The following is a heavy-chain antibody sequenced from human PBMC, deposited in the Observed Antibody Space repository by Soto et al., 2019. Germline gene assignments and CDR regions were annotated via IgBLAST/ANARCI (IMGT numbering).Heavy chain of an antibody. CDR1: GGSIRSYY. CDR2: VYSSGST. CDR3: ARGISGYYFDY. V-gene: IGHV4-59*01. Sequence: SETLSLTCTVAGGSIRSYYWSWIRQSPGKGLEWIGYVYSSGSTNYNPSLKSRVTISVDTSNNQFSLKQSSVTAADTAVYYCARGISGYYFDYWGQGALVTVSS. D-gene: IGHD1-20*01. J-gene: IGHJ4*02.